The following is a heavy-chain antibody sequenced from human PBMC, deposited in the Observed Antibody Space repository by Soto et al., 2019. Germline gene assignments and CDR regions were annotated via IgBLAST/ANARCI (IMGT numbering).Heavy chain of an antibody. Sequence: QVQLVESEGGVVQPGRSLRLSCAASGFTFSYYGMHWVRQAPGKGLEWVAIISYDGSDKYYADSVKGRFTISRDNSKNTLYLQMNSLRAEDTAVYYCAKTLPQWLVLGYFDYWGQGTLVTVSS. V-gene: IGHV3-30*18. CDR3: AKTLPQWLVLGYFDY. J-gene: IGHJ4*02. CDR2: ISYDGSDK. D-gene: IGHD6-19*01. CDR1: GFTFSYYG.